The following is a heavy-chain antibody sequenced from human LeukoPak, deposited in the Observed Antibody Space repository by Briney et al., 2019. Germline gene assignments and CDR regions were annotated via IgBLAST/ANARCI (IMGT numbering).Heavy chain of an antibody. D-gene: IGHD3-22*01. V-gene: IGHV4-59*01. Sequence: SETLSLTCTVSGGSIGSYYWSWIRQPPGKGLEWIGYIYYRGSTNYNPSFKSRVTISVDTSKNQFSLKLSSVTAADTAVYYCARDRSSRGWEPFDPWGQGILVTVSS. CDR3: ARDRSSRGWEPFDP. CDR2: IYYRGST. J-gene: IGHJ5*02. CDR1: GGSIGSYY.